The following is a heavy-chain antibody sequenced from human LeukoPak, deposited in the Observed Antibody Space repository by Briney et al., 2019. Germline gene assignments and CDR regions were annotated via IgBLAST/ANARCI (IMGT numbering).Heavy chain of an antibody. CDR3: ATTPYHSSNGYPDY. V-gene: IGHV5-51*01. D-gene: IGHD3-22*01. CDR1: GHTFSSYW. CDR2: IYPDASDI. Sequence: HGESLKISCKNSGHTFSSYWTGWARQMPGKGLEWMGIIYPDASDIRYSPSFQGQVTISADKSINTAYLQWSSLKASDTAIYYCATTPYHSSNGYPDYWGQGTPVTVSS. J-gene: IGHJ4*02.